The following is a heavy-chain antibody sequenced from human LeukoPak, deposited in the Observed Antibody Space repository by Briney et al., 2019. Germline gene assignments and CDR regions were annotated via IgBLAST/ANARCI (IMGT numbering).Heavy chain of an antibody. D-gene: IGHD3-10*01. CDR3: TTDLGITMVRGVIGDAFDI. CDR1: GFTFSNAW. Sequence: GGPLRLSCAASGFTFSNAWMTWVRQAPGKGLEWVGRIKSKTDGGTTDYAAPVKGRFTISRDDSQNTLYLQINSLKTEDTAVYYCTTDLGITMVRGVIGDAFDIWGQGTMVTVSS. CDR2: IKSKTDGGTT. J-gene: IGHJ3*02. V-gene: IGHV3-15*01.